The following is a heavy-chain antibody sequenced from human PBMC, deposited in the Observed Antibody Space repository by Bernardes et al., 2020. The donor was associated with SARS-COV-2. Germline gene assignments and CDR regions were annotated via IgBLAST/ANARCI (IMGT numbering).Heavy chain of an antibody. CDR1: GLTVSSND. CDR3: ARIASGSDAFDP. Sequence: ASLSLSRAAYGLTVSSNDMSWVRQAPWKGLEWVSAIHTGGSTYYADSVKGRFTIPRDNSKNTLNRQMDSLRAEDTAVDYWARIASGSDAFDPWGQGTLVAVSS. D-gene: IGHD1-26*01. CDR2: IHTGGST. J-gene: IGHJ5*02. V-gene: IGHV3-53*01.